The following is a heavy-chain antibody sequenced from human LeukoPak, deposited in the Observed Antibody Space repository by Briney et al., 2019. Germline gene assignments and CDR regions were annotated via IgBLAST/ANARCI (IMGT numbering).Heavy chain of an antibody. D-gene: IGHD3-3*01. V-gene: IGHV4-4*07. CDR2: IYTSGST. Sequence: SETLSLTCTVSGGSISSYYWSWIRQPAGKGLEWIGRIYTSGSTNYNPSLKSRVTISVDTSKNQFSLKLSSVTAADTAVYYCARHQATIFGVVTNAFDIWGQGTMVTVSS. J-gene: IGHJ3*02. CDR3: ARHQATIFGVVTNAFDI. CDR1: GGSISSYY.